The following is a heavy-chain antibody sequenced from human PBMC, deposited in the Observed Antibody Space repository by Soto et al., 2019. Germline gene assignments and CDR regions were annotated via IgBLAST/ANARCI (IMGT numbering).Heavy chain of an antibody. D-gene: IGHD2-8*01. J-gene: IGHJ5*02. CDR3: AGFKEGNIAGMRWLDP. Sequence: WGSLILSCVCSGVDFRVSYMSWIRQAPGKGLEWISYISDTGRTIHYADSVKGRFVISRDNSKDSLYLQMNDLRADDTAVYYCAGFKEGNIAGMRWLDPWGQGTRVTVSS. CDR1: GVDFRVSY. CDR2: ISDTGRTI. V-gene: IGHV3-11*01.